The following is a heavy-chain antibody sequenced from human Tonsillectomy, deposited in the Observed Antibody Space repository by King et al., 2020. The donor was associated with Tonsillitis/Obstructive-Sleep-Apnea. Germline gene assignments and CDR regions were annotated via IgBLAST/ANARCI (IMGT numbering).Heavy chain of an antibody. D-gene: IGHD2-2*01. CDR2: ISSGGDTI. J-gene: IGHJ4*02. V-gene: IGHV3-48*03. CDR3: AKGGDLIVVPTTPCFDY. Sequence: VQLVESGGGLVQPGGSLRLSCSASGFTFSSYEMNWVRQAPGKGLEWVSYISSGGDTIYYADSVKGRFTISRDNAKNSLYLQMNSLRAEDTAVYYCAKGGDLIVVPTTPCFDYWGQGTLVTVSS. CDR1: GFTFSSYE.